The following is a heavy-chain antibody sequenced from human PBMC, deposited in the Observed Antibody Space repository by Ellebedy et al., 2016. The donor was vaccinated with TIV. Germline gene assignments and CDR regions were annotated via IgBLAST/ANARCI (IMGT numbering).Heavy chain of an antibody. CDR1: GYSFPKYY. V-gene: IGHV7-4-1*02. Sequence: AASVKVSCKTAGYSFPKYYISWVRQAPGQGLEWMGWINTNTGDPDYAQGFTGRFVFSLDTSVNTAYLQISSLQAEDTALYFCASRDRYFYLDVWGNGTTVIVSS. D-gene: IGHD3-10*01. CDR2: INTNTGDP. CDR3: ASRDRYFYLDV. J-gene: IGHJ6*03.